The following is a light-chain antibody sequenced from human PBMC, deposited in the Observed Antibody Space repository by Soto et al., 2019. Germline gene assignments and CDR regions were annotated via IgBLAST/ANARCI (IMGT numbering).Light chain of an antibody. J-gene: IGLJ3*02. Sequence: QSVLTQPPSAFGSPGQSVTISCTGTSSDVGAYNYVSWYQQHPGTAPKLVIYEVTKRPSGVPVRFSGSKSGNTASLTVSGLQAEDEADYYCSSFAGTNNFVLFGGGTKVTVL. CDR2: EVT. CDR1: SSDVGAYNY. CDR3: SSFAGTNNFVL. V-gene: IGLV2-8*01.